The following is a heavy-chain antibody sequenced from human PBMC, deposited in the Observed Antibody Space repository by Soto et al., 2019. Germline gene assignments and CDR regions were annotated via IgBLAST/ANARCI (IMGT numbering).Heavy chain of an antibody. Sequence: EVQLLESGGGLVQPGGSLRLSCAASGFTFSSYAMTWVRQAPGKGLEWVSSFSGSGGNTYYADSVKGRFTISRDNSKNTLYLQMNSLRAEDTAVYYCAKGSSSWPYHYDYWGQGTLVTVSS. V-gene: IGHV3-23*01. J-gene: IGHJ4*02. CDR1: GFTFSSYA. CDR2: FSGSGGNT. D-gene: IGHD6-13*01. CDR3: AKGSSSWPYHYDY.